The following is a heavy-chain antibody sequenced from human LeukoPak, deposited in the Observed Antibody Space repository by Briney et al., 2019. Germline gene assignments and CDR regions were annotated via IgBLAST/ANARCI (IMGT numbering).Heavy chain of an antibody. D-gene: IGHD1-26*01. CDR3: ARNQYSGSYSPRDGMDV. CDR2: ISAYNGNT. Sequence: ASVTVSCKASGYTFTSYGISWVRQAPGQGLEWLGWISAYNGNTNYAQKLQGRVTMTTDTSTSTAYMELRSLRSDDTAVYYCARNQYSGSYSPRDGMDVWGKGTTVTVSS. CDR1: GYTFTSYG. J-gene: IGHJ6*04. V-gene: IGHV1-18*01.